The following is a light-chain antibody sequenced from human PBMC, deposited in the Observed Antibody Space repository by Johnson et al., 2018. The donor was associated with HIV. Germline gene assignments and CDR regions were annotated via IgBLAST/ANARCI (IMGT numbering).Light chain of an antibody. CDR2: ENN. CDR3: GTWDSSLSAYV. J-gene: IGLJ1*01. Sequence: QSVLTQPPSVSAAPGQKVTISCSGSSYNTGRNYVSWYQQLPGTAPKVLIYENNKRPSGIPDRFSGSKSGTSATLGITGLQTGDEADYYCGTWDSSLSAYVFGTGTKVTVL. V-gene: IGLV1-51*02. CDR1: SYNTGRNY.